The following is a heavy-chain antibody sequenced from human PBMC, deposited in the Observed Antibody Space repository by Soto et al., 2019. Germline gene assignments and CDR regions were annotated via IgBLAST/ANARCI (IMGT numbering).Heavy chain of an antibody. D-gene: IGHD1-26*01. CDR1: GDSISGYY. CDR2: IYTAENT. Sequence: LSLTCTVSGDSISGYYWSWIRQPAGKGLEWIGRIYTAENTNYKSSLKSRVTMSVDTSKNLFSLRLNSVTAADTAVYYCARMGLLYYFDIWGQGTVVTVSS. J-gene: IGHJ4*02. V-gene: IGHV4-4*07. CDR3: ARMGLLYYFDI.